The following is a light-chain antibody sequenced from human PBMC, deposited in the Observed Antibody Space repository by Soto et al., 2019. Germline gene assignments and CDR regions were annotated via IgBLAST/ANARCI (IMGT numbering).Light chain of an antibody. CDR1: SSDVGNYNY. CDR3: TSYTTTSTVV. V-gene: IGLV2-14*01. CDR2: EVS. J-gene: IGLJ3*02. Sequence: QSVLTQPASVSGSPGQSITISCTGTSSDVGNYNYVSWYQQHPGKAPKVIIYEVSNRPSGVSNRFSGSKSGNTASLTISGLQAEDEADYYCTSYTTTSTVVFGGGTKLTVL.